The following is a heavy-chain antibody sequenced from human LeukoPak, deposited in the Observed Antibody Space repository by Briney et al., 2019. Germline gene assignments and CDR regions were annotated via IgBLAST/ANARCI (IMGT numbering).Heavy chain of an antibody. Sequence: ASVKVSCKASGYTFTSYGISWVRQAPGQGLEWMGIINPSGGSTSYAQKFQGRVTMTRDMSTSTVYMELSSLRSEDTAVYYCAREDGSSSVYYYCMDVWGKGTTVTVSS. CDR2: INPSGGST. CDR3: AREDGSSSVYYYCMDV. D-gene: IGHD6-6*01. V-gene: IGHV1-46*01. J-gene: IGHJ6*03. CDR1: GYTFTSYG.